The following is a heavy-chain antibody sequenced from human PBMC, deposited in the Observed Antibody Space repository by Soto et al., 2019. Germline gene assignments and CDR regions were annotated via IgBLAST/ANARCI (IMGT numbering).Heavy chain of an antibody. D-gene: IGHD4-4*01. CDR2: IKSKADGETK. CDR1: GFTFSHAW. V-gene: IGHV3-15*01. J-gene: IGHJ5*02. CDR3: CVIKRRDQYSTSGYWFDP. Sequence: EMHLVDSGGGLVKPGGSLRLSCAASGFTFSHAWMSWVRQAPGKGLEWVGRIKSKADGETKDYGAPVRGRFTISRDDSQDILYLHMNSLRIEDTAVYYCCVIKRRDQYSTSGYWFDPWGPGNLVTVSS.